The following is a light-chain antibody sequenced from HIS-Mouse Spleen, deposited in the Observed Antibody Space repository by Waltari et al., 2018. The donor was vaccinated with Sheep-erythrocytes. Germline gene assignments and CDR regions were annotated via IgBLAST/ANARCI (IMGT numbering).Light chain of an antibody. J-gene: IGKJ2*01. Sequence: EIVLTQSPATLSLSPGERATLSCSASQSVSSYLAWYQHKPGQAPRLLLYDASNRATGIPARFSGSGSGTDFTLTISSLEPEDFAVYYCQQRSNWYTFGQGTKLEIK. CDR3: QQRSNWYT. CDR1: QSVSSY. V-gene: IGKV3-11*01. CDR2: DAS.